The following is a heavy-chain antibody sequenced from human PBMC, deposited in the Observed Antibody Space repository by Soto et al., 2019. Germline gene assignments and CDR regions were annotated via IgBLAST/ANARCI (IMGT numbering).Heavy chain of an antibody. CDR2: INPATGAA. CDR1: GYPVTAYY. J-gene: IGHJ3*02. Sequence: QLHLVQSGAVVKKPGASVTVSCSASGYPVTAYYMHWVRQAPGRGLEWMGGINPATGAAKYTQTFQGRFTMTRHPAPMSVFAEQCGPASGDTGGFSCARGGGVGVAGSAAFDMWGQGTLVTVSS. D-gene: IGHD3-3*01. CDR3: ARGGGVGVAGSAAFDM. V-gene: IGHV1-2*02.